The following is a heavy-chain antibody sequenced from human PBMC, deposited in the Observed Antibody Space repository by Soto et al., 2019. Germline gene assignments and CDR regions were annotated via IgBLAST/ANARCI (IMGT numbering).Heavy chain of an antibody. CDR1: GGSISSGGYY. J-gene: IGHJ5*01. V-gene: IGHV4-31*09. CDR3: ARSSGFFAISLLDT. D-gene: IGHD2-2*02. CDR2: VYYSGST. Sequence: SETLSITGTVSGGSISSGGYYCRWIRQHPGKGLEWIGDVYYSGSTNYNPSLKSRVTISVDKSQNHFSLNVTSVTAADTAVYYCARSSGFFAISLLDTWGQGALVTVS.